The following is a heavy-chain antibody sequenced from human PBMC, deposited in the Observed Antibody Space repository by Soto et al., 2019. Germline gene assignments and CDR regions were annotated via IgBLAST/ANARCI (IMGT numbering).Heavy chain of an antibody. CDR1: GGSVTSGDYY. CDR2: IHYSGRT. CDR3: ARYYFDSSGYSNWFDP. V-gene: IGHV4-31*11. J-gene: IGHJ5*02. D-gene: IGHD3-22*01. Sequence: SETLSLTGAVSGGSVTSGDYYWTWIRQHPGKGLEWIAYIHYSGRTYYNPSLKSRVTISVDTSNNQFSLKLSSVTAADTAVYYCARYYFDSSGYSNWFDPWGQGTLVTVSS.